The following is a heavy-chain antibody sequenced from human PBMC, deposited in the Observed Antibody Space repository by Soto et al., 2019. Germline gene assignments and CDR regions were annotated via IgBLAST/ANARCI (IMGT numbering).Heavy chain of an antibody. J-gene: IGHJ6*02. CDR1: GGSFSRYA. CDR2: IIPIFGTT. Sequence: QVQLVQSEAEVKKPGSSVKVSCKASGGSFSRYAISWVRQAPGQGPEWMGGIIPIFGTTNYAQKFQGRVTITADESTSTAYLELSSLRSDDTAVYYCARHNRDWLTTLRTHYGMDAWGQGTTVTVSS. D-gene: IGHD4-17*01. CDR3: ARHNRDWLTTLRTHYGMDA. V-gene: IGHV1-69*01.